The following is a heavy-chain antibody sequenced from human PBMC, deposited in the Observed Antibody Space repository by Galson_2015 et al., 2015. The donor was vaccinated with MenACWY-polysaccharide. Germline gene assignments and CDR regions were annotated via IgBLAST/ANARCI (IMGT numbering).Heavy chain of an antibody. D-gene: IGHD3-22*01. CDR2: IYPGDSET. CDR3: ARRGNDYDSNLGRGWYFDL. CDR1: GDTFTSSW. V-gene: IGHV5-51*03. Sequence: QSGAAVKKPGESLKISCTGSGDTFTSSWIGWVRQMPGKGLEWMGIIYPGDSETIYSPSFQGQVTISADKSITTAYLQWSSLKTSDTAMSYCARRGNDYDSNLGRGWYFDLWGRGTLVTVSS. J-gene: IGHJ2*01.